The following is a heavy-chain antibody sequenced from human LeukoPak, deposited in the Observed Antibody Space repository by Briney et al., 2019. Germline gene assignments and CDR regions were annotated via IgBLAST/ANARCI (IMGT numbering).Heavy chain of an antibody. CDR1: GFNVSNNY. V-gene: IGHV3-53*01. Sequence: SGGSLRLSCAASGFNVSNNYMTWVRQAPGKGLEWVSLIYSSGSTYYADSVKGRFTISRDNSKNTLYLQVNSLRAEDTAVYYCARDYPSPKAPFDFWGQGTLVTVSS. CDR2: IYSSGST. CDR3: ARDYPSPKAPFDF. J-gene: IGHJ4*02.